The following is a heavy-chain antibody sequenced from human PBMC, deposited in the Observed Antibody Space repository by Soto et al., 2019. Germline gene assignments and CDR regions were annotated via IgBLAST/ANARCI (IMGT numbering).Heavy chain of an antibody. CDR1: GFRFHAYW. J-gene: IGHJ4*01. CDR3: PRERRPGDPTND. Sequence: ESLKIPCNTPGFRFHAYWNGWVRQVPGKGLEWMGIIYPGDSDVRYRPTFQGQVTNSANRSNLPAILQWTSLKAADTAMYYCPRERRPGDPTNDWGQGTMVTVYS. D-gene: IGHD6-25*01. CDR2: IYPGDSDV. V-gene: IGHV5-51*01.